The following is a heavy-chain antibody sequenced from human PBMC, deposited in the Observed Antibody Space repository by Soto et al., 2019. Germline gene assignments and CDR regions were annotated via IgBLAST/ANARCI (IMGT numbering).Heavy chain of an antibody. CDR1: GFAFSSYD. CDR3: VKPPAYYCDSSAYYYA. Sequence: GVSLRLSCSASGFAFSSYDMHWVRLAPGKGLEYVSASTSDGGSTNFADSVKGRFTISRDNSRNMLYLQMSSLRAEDTAIYYCVKPPAYYCDSSAYYYARGKGTLVTVSS. CDR2: STSDGGST. D-gene: IGHD3-22*01. J-gene: IGHJ1*01. V-gene: IGHV3-64D*06.